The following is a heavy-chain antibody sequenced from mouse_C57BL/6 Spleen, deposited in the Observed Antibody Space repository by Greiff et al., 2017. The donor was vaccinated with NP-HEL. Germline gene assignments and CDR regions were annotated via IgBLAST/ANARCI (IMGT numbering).Heavy chain of an antibody. D-gene: IGHD4-1*01. V-gene: IGHV2-2*01. CDR3: ARSGNWSMYY. Sequence: VQLQQSGPGLVQPSQSLSITCTVSGFSLTSYGVHWVRQSPGKGLEWMGVIWGGGSTDYNAAFISRLSISKDNSKCQVFFRMNSLQADDTAIYYCARSGNWSMYYWGQRTSVTVSS. CDR1: GFSLTSYG. CDR2: IWGGGST. J-gene: IGHJ4*01.